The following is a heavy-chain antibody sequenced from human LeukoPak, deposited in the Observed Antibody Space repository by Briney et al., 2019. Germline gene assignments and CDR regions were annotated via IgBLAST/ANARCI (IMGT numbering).Heavy chain of an antibody. CDR2: IYYSGTT. J-gene: IGHJ1*01. CDR3: ARHGGYSSPYLH. CDR1: GGSVSNYY. Sequence: SETLSLTCTVSGGSVSNYYWSWIRQPPGKGLECIGYIYYSGTTNYNPSLKSRVTISVDTSKNQFSLKLSSVTAADTAVYYCARHGGYSSPYLHWGQGTLVTVSS. V-gene: IGHV4-59*08. D-gene: IGHD6-13*01.